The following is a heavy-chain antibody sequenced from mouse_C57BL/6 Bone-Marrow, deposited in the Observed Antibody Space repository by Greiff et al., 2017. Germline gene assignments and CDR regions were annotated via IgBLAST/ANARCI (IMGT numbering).Heavy chain of an antibody. CDR1: GYTFTSYG. J-gene: IGHJ1*03. CDR3: ARSKGYYYGSRWYFDV. D-gene: IGHD1-1*01. CDR2: IYIGNGYT. Sequence: EVQLQQSGAELVRPGSSVKMSCKTSGYTFTSYGINWVKQRPGQGLEWIGYIYIGNGYTEYNEKFKGKATLTSDTSSSTAYMQLSSLTSEDSAIYFCARSKGYYYGSRWYFDVWGTGTTVTVSS. V-gene: IGHV1-58*01.